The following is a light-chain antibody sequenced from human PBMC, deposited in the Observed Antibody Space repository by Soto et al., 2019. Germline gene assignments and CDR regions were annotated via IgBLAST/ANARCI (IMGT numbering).Light chain of an antibody. CDR3: QHYYSTPYT. V-gene: IGKV1-39*01. CDR1: QSISSY. Sequence: DIPMTQSPSSLSASAGDRVTITCRASQSISSYLNWYQQKPGKAPKLLIYAASSLQSGVPSRFSGSGSGTDFTLTINSLQPEDCATYYCQHYYSTPYTFGQGTKLEIK. CDR2: AAS. J-gene: IGKJ2*01.